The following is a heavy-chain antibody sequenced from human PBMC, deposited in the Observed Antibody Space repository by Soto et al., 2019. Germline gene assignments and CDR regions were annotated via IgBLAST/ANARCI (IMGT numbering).Heavy chain of an antibody. D-gene: IGHD2-15*01. CDR3: ARGPERPAATKFCSGGSCYSYYYGMDV. Sequence: SVKVSCKASGGTFSSYTISWVRQAPGQGLEWMGRIVPILGIANYAQKFQGRVTITADKSTSTAYMELSSPRSEDTAVYYCARGPERPAATKFCSGGSCYSYYYGMDVWGQGTTVTVSS. V-gene: IGHV1-69*02. CDR1: GGTFSSYT. J-gene: IGHJ6*02. CDR2: IVPILGIA.